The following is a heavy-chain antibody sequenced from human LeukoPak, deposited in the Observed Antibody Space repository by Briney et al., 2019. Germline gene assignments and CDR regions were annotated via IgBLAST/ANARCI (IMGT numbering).Heavy chain of an antibody. Sequence: GGSLKISCKASGYSFSRYWIGWVRQLPGKGLEWMGIIYPGDSNTRYSPSFQGQVTISADKAISTAYLQWSSLKASDTAMYYCARRAQLWSPMHVWGKGTTVTVSS. D-gene: IGHD3-10*01. V-gene: IGHV5-51*01. CDR2: IYPGDSNT. J-gene: IGHJ6*03. CDR1: GYSFSRYW. CDR3: ARRAQLWSPMHV.